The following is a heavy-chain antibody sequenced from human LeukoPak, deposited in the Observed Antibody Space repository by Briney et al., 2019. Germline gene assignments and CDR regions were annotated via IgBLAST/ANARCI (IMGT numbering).Heavy chain of an antibody. Sequence: ASVKVSCKASGYTFTSYGISWVRQAPGQGLERMGWISAYNGNTNYAQKLQGRVTMTPDTSTSTAYMELRSLRSDDTAVYYCARDSAYYCDSSGYDYFDYWGQGTLVTVSS. V-gene: IGHV1-18*01. CDR1: GYTFTSYG. CDR3: ARDSAYYCDSSGYDYFDY. CDR2: ISAYNGNT. D-gene: IGHD3-22*01. J-gene: IGHJ4*02.